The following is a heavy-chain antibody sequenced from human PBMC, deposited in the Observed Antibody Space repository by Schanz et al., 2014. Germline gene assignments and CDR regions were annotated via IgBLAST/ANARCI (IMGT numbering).Heavy chain of an antibody. Sequence: QVQLVQSGAEVKKPGSSVKVSCKASRSTFSSYTISWVRQARWQGLEWVGRFIPILDVGNYAQQFQARDTFTAVESTSTSYIEQGSLRYEGATLYCCARGTMPGGFDIWGQGTMVTVSS. CDR1: RSTFSSYT. CDR3: ARGTMPGGFDI. J-gene: IGHJ3*02. CDR2: FIPILDVG. V-gene: IGHV1-69*02. D-gene: IGHD2-2*01.